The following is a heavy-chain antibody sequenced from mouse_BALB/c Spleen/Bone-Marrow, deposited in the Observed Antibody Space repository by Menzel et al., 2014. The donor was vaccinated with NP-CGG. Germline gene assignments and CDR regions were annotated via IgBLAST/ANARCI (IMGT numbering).Heavy chain of an antibody. CDR2: INPSNGRT. Sequence: VKLMESGAELVKPGASVKLSCKASGYTFTSYWMHWVKQRPGQGLEWIGEINPSNGRTNNNEKFKSKATLTVDKSSSTAYMQLSSLTSEDSAVYYCARGLYDYDSYWGQGTLVTVSA. V-gene: IGHV1S81*02. J-gene: IGHJ3*01. D-gene: IGHD2-4*01. CDR3: ARGLYDYDSY. CDR1: GYTFTSYW.